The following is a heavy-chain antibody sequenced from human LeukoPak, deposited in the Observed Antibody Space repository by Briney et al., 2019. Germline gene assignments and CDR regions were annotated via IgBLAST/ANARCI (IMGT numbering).Heavy chain of an antibody. CDR2: ISYDGSNK. CDR3: AKDRVVAAKAKDDAFDI. CDR1: GFTFSSYG. D-gene: IGHD2-15*01. Sequence: GGSLRLSCAVSGFTFSSYGMHWARQAPGKGLEWVAVISYDGSNKYYADSVKGRFTISRDNSKNTLYLQMNSLRAEDTAVYYCAKDRVVAAKAKDDAFDIWGQGKMVTVSS. V-gene: IGHV3-30*18. J-gene: IGHJ3*02.